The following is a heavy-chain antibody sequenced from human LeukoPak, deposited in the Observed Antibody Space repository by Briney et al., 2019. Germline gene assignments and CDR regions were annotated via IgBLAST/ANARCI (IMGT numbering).Heavy chain of an antibody. CDR2: ISYDGSNK. Sequence: GGSLRLSCAASGFTFSNFGTYWVRQAPGKGLEWVAVISYDGSNKYHADSVKGRFTISRDNSKNTLYLQMNSLRLEDTAVYYCARDKYGYNTPIDYWGQGTLVTVSS. CDR3: ARDKYGYNTPIDY. J-gene: IGHJ4*02. V-gene: IGHV3-30-3*01. CDR1: GFTFSNFG. D-gene: IGHD5-24*01.